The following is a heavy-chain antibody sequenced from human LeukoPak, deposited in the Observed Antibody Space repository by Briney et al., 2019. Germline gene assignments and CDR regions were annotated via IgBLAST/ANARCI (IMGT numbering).Heavy chain of an antibody. CDR2: INHSGST. CDR1: GGSFSGYY. D-gene: IGHD6-6*01. J-gene: IGHJ6*03. Sequence: SETLSLTCAVYGGSFSGYYWSWIRQPPGKGLEWIGEINHSGSTNYNPSLKSRATISVDTSKNQFSLKLSSVTAADTAVYYCASSSLYYYYMDVWGKGTTVTVSS. V-gene: IGHV4-34*01. CDR3: ASSSLYYYYMDV.